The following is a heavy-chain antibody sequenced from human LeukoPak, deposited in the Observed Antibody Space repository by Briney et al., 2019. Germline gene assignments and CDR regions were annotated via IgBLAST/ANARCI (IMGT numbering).Heavy chain of an antibody. J-gene: IGHJ5*02. CDR3: ARDGAAAGWNWFDP. V-gene: IGHV3-21*01. D-gene: IGHD6-13*01. CDR2: ISSSSSYI. CDR1: GFTFSSYA. Sequence: GGSLRLSCAASGFTFSSYAMSWVRQAPGKGLEWVSSISSSSSYIYYADSVKGRFTISRDNAKNSLYLQMNSLRAEDTAVYYCARDGAAAGWNWFDPWGQGTLVTVSS.